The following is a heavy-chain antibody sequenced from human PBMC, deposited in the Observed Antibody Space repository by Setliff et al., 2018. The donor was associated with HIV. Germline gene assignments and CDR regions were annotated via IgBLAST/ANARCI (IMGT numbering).Heavy chain of an antibody. D-gene: IGHD2-21*01. CDR1: GGSITSENSF. V-gene: IGHV4-61*09. CDR2: IHTSGST. Sequence: SETLSLTCTVSGGSITSENSFWSWIRQPAGKGLEWIGHIHTSGSTNYHPSLKSRVIISVDTSKNQFSLKLSSVTAADTAVYYCARQGSLCPDCYLDSWGQGTLVTVSS. J-gene: IGHJ4*02. CDR3: ARQGSLCPDCYLDS.